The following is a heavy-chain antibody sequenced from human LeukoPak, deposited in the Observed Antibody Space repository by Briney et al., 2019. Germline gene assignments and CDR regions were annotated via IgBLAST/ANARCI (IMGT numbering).Heavy chain of an antibody. CDR1: GFTFSIYG. Sequence: GGSLRLSCAASGFTFSIYGMHWVRQAPGKGLEWVAVISYDGSNKYYADSVKGRFTISRDNSKNTLYLQMNSLRAEDTAVYYCAKDSPDYGGNSDWGQGTLVTVSS. V-gene: IGHV3-30*18. CDR2: ISYDGSNK. D-gene: IGHD4-17*01. CDR3: AKDSPDYGGNSD. J-gene: IGHJ4*02.